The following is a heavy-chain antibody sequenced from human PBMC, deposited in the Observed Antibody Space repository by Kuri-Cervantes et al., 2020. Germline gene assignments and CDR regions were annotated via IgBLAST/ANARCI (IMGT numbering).Heavy chain of an antibody. CDR1: GGTFSSYA. CDR2: IIPIFGTA. J-gene: IGHJ4*02. Sequence: SVKVSCKASGGTFSSYAISWVRQAPGQRLEWVGGIIPIFGTANYAQKFQGRVTITADKSTSTAYMELSSLRSEDTAVYYCATVAAAGTLFDYWGQGTLVTVSS. V-gene: IGHV1-69*06. CDR3: ATVAAAGTLFDY. D-gene: IGHD6-13*01.